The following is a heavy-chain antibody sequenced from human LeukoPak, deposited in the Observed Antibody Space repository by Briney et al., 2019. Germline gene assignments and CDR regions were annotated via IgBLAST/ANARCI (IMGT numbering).Heavy chain of an antibody. CDR1: GGSISSGNW. CDR2: IHQSGST. J-gene: IGHJ4*02. Sequence: SETLSLTCAVSGGSISSGNWWNWVRQPPGKGLEWIGEIHQSGSTNYNPSLKSRVAISVDKSKNQFSLTLTSVTAADTAVYYCARAGSYFLDYWGQGTLVAVSS. D-gene: IGHD1-26*01. CDR3: ARAGSYFLDY. V-gene: IGHV4-4*02.